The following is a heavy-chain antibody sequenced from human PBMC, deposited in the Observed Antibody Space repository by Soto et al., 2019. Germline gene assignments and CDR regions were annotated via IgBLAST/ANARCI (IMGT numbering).Heavy chain of an antibody. Sequence: SETLSLTCTVSGGSISSSSYYWGWIRQPPGKGLEWIGSIYYSGSTYYNPSLKSRVTISVDTSKNQFSLKLSSVTAADTAVYYCARQGEGSGPPDYGMDVWGQGTTVTVSS. J-gene: IGHJ6*02. CDR2: IYYSGST. D-gene: IGHD6-19*01. V-gene: IGHV4-39*01. CDR1: GGSISSSSYY. CDR3: ARQGEGSGPPDYGMDV.